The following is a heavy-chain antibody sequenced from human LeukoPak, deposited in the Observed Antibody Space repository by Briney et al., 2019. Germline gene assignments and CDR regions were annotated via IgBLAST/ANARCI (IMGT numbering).Heavy chain of an antibody. CDR1: GYTLTELS. CDR2: FDPEDGET. V-gene: IGHV1-24*01. CDR3: ARDDRMITFGGVIVFDY. D-gene: IGHD3-16*02. J-gene: IGHJ4*02. Sequence: VKVSCKVSGYTLTELSMHWVRQAPGKGLEWMGGFDPEDGETIYAQKFQGRVTMTEDTSTSTAYMELRSLRSDDTAVYYCARDDRMITFGGVIVFDYWGQGTLVTVSS.